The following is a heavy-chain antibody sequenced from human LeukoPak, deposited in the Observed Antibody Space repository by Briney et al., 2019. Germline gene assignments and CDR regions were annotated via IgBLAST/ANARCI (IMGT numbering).Heavy chain of an antibody. D-gene: IGHD6-13*01. V-gene: IGHV1-2*02. CDR2: IRGDTGDT. CDR1: GFRLSDYY. CDR3: ARVRGNSCDY. J-gene: IGHJ4*02. Sequence: ASVTVSCKTSGFRLSDYYFHWVRQAPGQGLEWMGWIRGDTGDTDSPQKFQGRVTMTRDTSINTAYMELSRLTLDDTAMYFCARVRGNSCDYWGQGTLVTVSS.